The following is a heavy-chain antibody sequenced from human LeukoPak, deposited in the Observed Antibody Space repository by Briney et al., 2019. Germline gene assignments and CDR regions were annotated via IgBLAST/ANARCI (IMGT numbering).Heavy chain of an antibody. D-gene: IGHD3-3*01. Sequence: GGSLRLSCAASGFTFDDYAMHWVRQAPGKGLEWVAVISYDGSSKYYADSVEGRFTTSRDNSKNTLYLQMNTLRPDDTAVFYCARDPSDYDFWSGQLEYGMDVWGQGTTVTVSS. CDR2: ISYDGSSK. CDR3: ARDPSDYDFWSGQLEYGMDV. CDR1: GFTFDDYA. J-gene: IGHJ6*02. V-gene: IGHV3-30-3*01.